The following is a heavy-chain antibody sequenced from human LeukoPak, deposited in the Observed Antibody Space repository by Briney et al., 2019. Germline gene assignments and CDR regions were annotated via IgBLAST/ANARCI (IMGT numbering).Heavy chain of an antibody. J-gene: IGHJ4*02. CDR1: GYTFTSYG. D-gene: IGHD3-22*01. CDR3: ARWPDYYDSSGTFDY. CDR2: ISAYNGNT. V-gene: IGHV1-18*01. Sequence: ASVKVSCKASGYTFTSYGISWVRQAPGQGLEWIGWISAYNGNTNYAQKLQGRVTMTTDTSTSTAYMELRSLRSDDTAVYYCARWPDYYDSSGTFDYWGQGTLVTVSS.